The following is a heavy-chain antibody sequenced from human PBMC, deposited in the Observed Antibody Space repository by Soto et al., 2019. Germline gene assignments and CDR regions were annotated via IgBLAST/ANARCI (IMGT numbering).Heavy chain of an antibody. D-gene: IGHD3-22*01. J-gene: IGHJ5*02. CDR2: IFHTGST. CDR3: ARDTYSYDTSGYP. V-gene: IGHV4-30-4*01. CDR1: GGSISRGDYY. Sequence: SETLSLTCTVSGGSISRGDYYWTWIRQPPGKGLEWIGHIFHTGSTSYNPSLRSRITLSIDTSKNQFSLKLSSVTAADTAVYYCARDTYSYDTSGYPWGQGTLVTVSS.